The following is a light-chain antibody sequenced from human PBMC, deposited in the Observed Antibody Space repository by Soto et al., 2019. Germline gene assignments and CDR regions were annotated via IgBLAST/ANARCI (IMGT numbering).Light chain of an antibody. J-gene: IGKJ1*01. CDR1: QGISTH. Sequence: DIQLTQSPSSLSASVGDRVTITCRVRQGISTHLNWYRQKPGKVPKLLIYSASNLQSGVPSRFSGSGSGTDLTLTISSLQPEEVATYYGQRTYNAPRTCGQGTKVEIK. CDR2: SAS. CDR3: QRTYNAPRT. V-gene: IGKV1-27*01.